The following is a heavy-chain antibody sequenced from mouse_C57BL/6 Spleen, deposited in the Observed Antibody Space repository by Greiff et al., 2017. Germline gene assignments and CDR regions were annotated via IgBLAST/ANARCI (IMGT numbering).Heavy chain of an antibody. V-gene: IGHV5-15*01. Sequence: EVMLVESGGGLVQPGGSLKLSCAASGFTFSDYGMAWVRQAPRKGPEWVAFISNLAYSIYYADTVTGRFTISSENAKNTLYLETGSLRSEDTAMYYCARQGDYEVYFDYWGQGTTLTVSS. CDR2: ISNLAYSI. CDR3: ARQGDYEVYFDY. D-gene: IGHD2-4*01. J-gene: IGHJ2*01. CDR1: GFTFSDYG.